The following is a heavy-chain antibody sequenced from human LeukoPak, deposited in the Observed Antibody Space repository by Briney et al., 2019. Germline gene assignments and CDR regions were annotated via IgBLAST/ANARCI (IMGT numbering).Heavy chain of an antibody. V-gene: IGHV1-2*02. D-gene: IGHD4-23*01. Sequence: GASVKVSCKASGYTFTGYYMHWVRQAPGQGLEWMGWINPNSGGTNYAQKFQGRVTMTRDTSISTAYMELSRLRSDDTAVYYCARPPPARGGNSGDVYWGQGTLVTVSS. J-gene: IGHJ4*02. CDR2: INPNSGGT. CDR3: ARPPPARGGNSGDVY. CDR1: GYTFTGYY.